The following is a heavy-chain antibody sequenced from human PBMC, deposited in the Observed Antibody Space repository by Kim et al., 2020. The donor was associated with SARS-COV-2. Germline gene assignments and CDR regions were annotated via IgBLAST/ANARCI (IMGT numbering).Heavy chain of an antibody. CDR1: GFTFSSYA. V-gene: IGHV3-30-3*01. CDR2: ISYDGSNK. D-gene: IGHD3-10*01. CDR3: ARDQGGTYGSGSFHGMDV. J-gene: IGHJ6*02. Sequence: GSLRLSCAASGFTFSSYAMHWVRQAPGKGLEWVAVISYDGSNKYYAEFVKGRFTISRDNSNNTLYLQMNSLRAEDTAVYYCARDQGGTYGSGSFHGMDVWGQGTTVTVSS.